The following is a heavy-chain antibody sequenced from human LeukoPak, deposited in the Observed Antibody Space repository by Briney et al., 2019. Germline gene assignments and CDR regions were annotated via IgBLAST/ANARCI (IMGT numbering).Heavy chain of an antibody. J-gene: IGHJ4*02. V-gene: IGHV3-48*01. Sequence: GGSLRLSCAASGFTLSNYSMNWVRQAPGKGLEWVSYISSSSSTIYYADSVKGRFTISRDNAKNSLYLQMNSLRAENTGLYYCARDVGATGIDYWGQGTLVTVSS. CDR3: ARDVGATGIDY. CDR2: ISSSSSTI. CDR1: GFTLSNYS. D-gene: IGHD1-26*01.